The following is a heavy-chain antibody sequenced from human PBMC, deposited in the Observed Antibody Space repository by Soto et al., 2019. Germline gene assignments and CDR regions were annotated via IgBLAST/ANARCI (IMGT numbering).Heavy chain of an antibody. J-gene: IGHJ4*02. CDR1: GGTFSSYA. CDR2: IVVGSGNT. D-gene: IGHD5-12*01. V-gene: IGHV1-58*02. CDR3: AAVPQWLRPNY. Sequence: RASVKVSCKASGGTFSSYAISWVRQARGQRLEWIGWIVVGSGNTNYAQKFQERVTITRDMSTSTAYMELSSLRSEDTAVYYCAAVPQWLRPNYWGQGTLVTVSS.